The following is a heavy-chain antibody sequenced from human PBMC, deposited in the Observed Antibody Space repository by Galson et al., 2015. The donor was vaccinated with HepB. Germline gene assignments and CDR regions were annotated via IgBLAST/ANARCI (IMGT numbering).Heavy chain of an antibody. CDR1: GGTFSSYA. CDR3: ARDHYYDSSAYYGMDV. Sequence: SVKVSCKASGGTFSSYAISWVRQAPGQGLEWMGGIIPIFGTANYAQKFQGRVTITADESTSTAYMELSSLRSGDTAVYYCARDHYYDSSAYYGMDVWGQGTTVTVSS. D-gene: IGHD3-22*01. V-gene: IGHV1-69*13. CDR2: IIPIFGTA. J-gene: IGHJ6*02.